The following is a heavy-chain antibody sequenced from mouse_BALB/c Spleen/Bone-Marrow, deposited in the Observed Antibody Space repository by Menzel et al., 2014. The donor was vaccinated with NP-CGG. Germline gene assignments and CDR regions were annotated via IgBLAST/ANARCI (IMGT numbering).Heavy chain of an antibody. V-gene: IGHV3-5*02. Sequence: EVKLMESEPGLVKPSQTVSLPCTVTGISITTGNYRWSWIRQFPGNKLEWIGYIYYSGTITYNPSLTSRTTITRDTSKNQFFLEMNSLTAEDTATYYCARVHGYDTYFDYWGQGTTLTVSS. CDR2: IYYSGTI. J-gene: IGHJ2*01. D-gene: IGHD2-2*01. CDR3: ARVHGYDTYFDY. CDR1: GISITTGNYR.